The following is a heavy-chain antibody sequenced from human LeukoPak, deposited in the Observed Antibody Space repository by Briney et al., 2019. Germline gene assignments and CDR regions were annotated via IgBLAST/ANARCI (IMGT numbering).Heavy chain of an antibody. J-gene: IGHJ4*02. CDR3: ARAFRASSFDY. D-gene: IGHD2-21*01. V-gene: IGHV4-61*05. CDR2: IYHSGST. CDR1: GDSISNSSYY. Sequence: SETLSLTCNVSGDSISNSSYYWGWIRQPPVKGLEWIGYIYHSGSTDYNPSLKSRVTISADTSKNQFSLKLSSVTAADTAVYFCARAFRASSFDYWGQGTLVTVSS.